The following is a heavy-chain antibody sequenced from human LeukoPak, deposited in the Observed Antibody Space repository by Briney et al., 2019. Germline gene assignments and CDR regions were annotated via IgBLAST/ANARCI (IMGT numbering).Heavy chain of an antibody. Sequence: SQTLSLTCAISGDSVSSNSAAWNWIRQSPSRGLEWLGRTYHRSKWYYDYAVAVKSRISINPDTSKNQFSLQLSSVTPEDTAVYYCARDPVGGSTIFDYWGQGTLVTVSS. J-gene: IGHJ4*02. CDR2: TYHRSKWYY. CDR1: GDSVSSNSAA. V-gene: IGHV6-1*01. D-gene: IGHD1-26*01. CDR3: ARDPVGGSTIFDY.